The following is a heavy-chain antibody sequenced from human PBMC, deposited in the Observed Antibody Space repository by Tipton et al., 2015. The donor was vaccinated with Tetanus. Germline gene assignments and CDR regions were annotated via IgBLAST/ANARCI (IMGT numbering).Heavy chain of an antibody. J-gene: IGHJ4*02. CDR3: ARIANYDFWSGYYSDFDY. CDR2: IYPGDSDT. V-gene: IGHV5-51*01. Sequence: QLVQSGAEVKKPGESLKISCKGSGYSFTSHWIGWVRQMPGKGLEWMGIIYPGDSDTRYSPSFQGQVTISADKSISTAYLQWSSLKASDTAMYYCARIANYDFWSGYYSDFDYWGQGTLVTVSS. D-gene: IGHD3-3*01. CDR1: GYSFTSHW.